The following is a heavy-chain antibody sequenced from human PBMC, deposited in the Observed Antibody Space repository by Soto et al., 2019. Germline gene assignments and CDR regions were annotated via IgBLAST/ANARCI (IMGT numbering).Heavy chain of an antibody. J-gene: IGHJ6*02. CDR1: GDSISSSKW. CDR3: ARMNREYYYYGMDV. Sequence: SETLSLTCGVSGDSISSSKWWTWVRQTPGNGLEWIGKIDHNGVANYNPSLEGRVTISKDISKNQISLKVTSVTAADSAVYYCARMNREYYYYGMDVWGPGATVTVSS. CDR2: IDHNGVA. V-gene: IGHV4-4*02.